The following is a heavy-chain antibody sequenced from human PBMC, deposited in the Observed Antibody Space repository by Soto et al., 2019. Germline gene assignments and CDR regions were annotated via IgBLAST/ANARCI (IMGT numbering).Heavy chain of an antibody. Sequence: PGGSLRLSCAASGFTFSSYGMHWVRQAPGKGLEWVAVISYDGSNKYYADSVKGRFTISRDNSKNTLYLQMNSLRAEDTAVYYCAKFYRAVTTFDAFDIWGQGTMVTVSS. D-gene: IGHD4-17*01. V-gene: IGHV3-30*18. J-gene: IGHJ3*02. CDR3: AKFYRAVTTFDAFDI. CDR1: GFTFSSYG. CDR2: ISYDGSNK.